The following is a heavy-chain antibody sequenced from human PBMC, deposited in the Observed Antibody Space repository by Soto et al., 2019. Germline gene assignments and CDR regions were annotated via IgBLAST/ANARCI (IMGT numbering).Heavy chain of an antibody. CDR3: ARNTSTYFDS. CDR2: VYYSGST. CDR1: GYSISNGDY. J-gene: IGHJ4*02. Sequence: SETLSLTCTVSGYSISNGDYWGWIRQAPGKGLEWIGSVYYSGSTHYEPSLRGRIAISVDTLKNQFSLRLPSVTATDTAMYFCARNTSTYFDSWGQGIPVTVSS. V-gene: IGHV4-38-2*02.